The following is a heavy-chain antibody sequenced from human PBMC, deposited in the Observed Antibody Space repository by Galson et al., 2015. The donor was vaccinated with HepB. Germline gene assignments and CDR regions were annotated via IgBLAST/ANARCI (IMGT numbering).Heavy chain of an antibody. CDR1: GGTFSSYA. CDR3: ARGYYYDSSGGVTDGMDV. J-gene: IGHJ6*02. Sequence: SVKVSCKASGGTFSSYAISCVRQAPGQGLEWMGGIIPIFGTANYAQKFQGRVTITADESTSTAYMELSSLRSEDTAVYYCARGYYYDSSGGVTDGMDVWGQGTTVTVSS. CDR2: IIPIFGTA. D-gene: IGHD3-22*01. V-gene: IGHV1-69*13.